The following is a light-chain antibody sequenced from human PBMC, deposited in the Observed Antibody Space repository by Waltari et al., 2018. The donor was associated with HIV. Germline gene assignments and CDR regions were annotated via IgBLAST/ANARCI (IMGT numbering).Light chain of an antibody. Sequence: VMTQSPATLSASPGQRATLPCRASQSVRSYLDWYQQNPGHAPRPLIYGAFTRATGIPVRFSGSGSGTEVNLTISSLQSEDFAVYYCEQYNKWPRGTFGGGTKVEVK. J-gene: IGKJ4*01. CDR1: QSVRSY. CDR2: GAF. CDR3: EQYNKWPRGT. V-gene: IGKV3-15*01.